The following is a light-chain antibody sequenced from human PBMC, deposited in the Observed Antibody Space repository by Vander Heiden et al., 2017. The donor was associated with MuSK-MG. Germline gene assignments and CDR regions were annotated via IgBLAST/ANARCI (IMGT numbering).Light chain of an antibody. Sequence: EIVMTQSPVTLSASPGERATLSCRASQSVSSNLAWYQQKPGQAPRLLIYGASTRATGVPARFSGSGCGTEFTLTISIQQSEDFALYCCQQNNYWPPYTFGQGTKLEIK. V-gene: IGKV3-15*01. CDR1: QSVSSN. J-gene: IGKJ2*01. CDR3: QQNNYWPPYT. CDR2: GAS.